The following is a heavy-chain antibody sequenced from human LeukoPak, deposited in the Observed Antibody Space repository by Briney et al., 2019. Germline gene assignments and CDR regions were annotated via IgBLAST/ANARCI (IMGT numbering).Heavy chain of an antibody. CDR3: ARDRAVYSGSYYNDWYFDL. V-gene: IGHV4-59*12. Sequence: SETLSLTCTVSGGSISSYYWSWVRQPPGKGLEWIGYIYYSGSTNYNPSLKSRVTISVDTSKNQFSLKLSSVTAADTAVYYCARDRAVYSGSYYNDWYFDLWGRGTLVTVSS. CDR1: GGSISSYY. D-gene: IGHD3-10*01. J-gene: IGHJ2*01. CDR2: IYYSGST.